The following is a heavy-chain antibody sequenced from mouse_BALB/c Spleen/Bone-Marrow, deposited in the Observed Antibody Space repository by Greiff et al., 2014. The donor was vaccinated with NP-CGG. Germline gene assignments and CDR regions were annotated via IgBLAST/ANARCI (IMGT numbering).Heavy chain of an antibody. CDR1: GFNIKDYY. V-gene: IGHV14-4*02. Sequence: DVKLQESGAELVRSGASVKLSCTASGFNIKDYYMHWVKQRPEQGLEWIGWIDPENGDTEYVPKFQGKATMTADTSSNTACLQLSSLTSEDTAVYYCNAHITTVSYWGQGTTLTVSS. D-gene: IGHD1-1*01. CDR3: NAHITTVSY. J-gene: IGHJ2*01. CDR2: IDPENGDT.